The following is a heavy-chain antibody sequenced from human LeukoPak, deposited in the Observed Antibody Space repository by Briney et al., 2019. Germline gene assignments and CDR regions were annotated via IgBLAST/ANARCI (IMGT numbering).Heavy chain of an antibody. Sequence: GASVKVPCKASGYTFTSYGISWVRQAPGQGLEWMGWISAYNGNTNYAQKLQGRVTMTTDTSTSTAYMELGRLTSDDTAVYYCARLERTLLPFLEWKNTDALDIWGQGTMVTVSS. V-gene: IGHV1-18*01. J-gene: IGHJ3*02. CDR1: GYTFTSYG. CDR3: ARLERTLLPFLEWKNTDALDI. CDR2: ISAYNGNT. D-gene: IGHD3-3*01.